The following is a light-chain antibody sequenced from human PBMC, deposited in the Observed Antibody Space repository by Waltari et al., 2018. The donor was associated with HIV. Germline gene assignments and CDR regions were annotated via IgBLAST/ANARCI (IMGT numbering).Light chain of an antibody. J-gene: IGKJ1*01. CDR1: PSVSSN. Sequence: EIVMTQSPATLSVSPGERATLSCRASPSVSSNLAWYQQKPGQAPRLLIYGQSTRATGIPARFSGSGSGTEFTLTISSLQSEDFAVYFCQQYNDWPPWTFGPGTKVEIK. CDR2: GQS. V-gene: IGKV3-15*01. CDR3: QQYNDWPPWT.